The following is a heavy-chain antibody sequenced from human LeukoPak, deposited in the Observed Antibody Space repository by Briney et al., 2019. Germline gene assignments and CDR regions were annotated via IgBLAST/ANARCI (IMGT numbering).Heavy chain of an antibody. V-gene: IGHV1-18*04. D-gene: IGHD5-24*01. CDR1: GSTFTSYG. J-gene: IGHJ6*02. CDR2: TSAYSGNR. CDR3: ARDRAPRWLPQDYGMDV. Sequence: ASVKVSLKTSGSTFTSYGINWVRHAPGQGLERVGGTSAYSGNRNKAQKLQGRVTMTTDTSTSTAYMEMRSLRSDDTAVYYCARDRAPRWLPQDYGMDVWGPGTTVTVSS.